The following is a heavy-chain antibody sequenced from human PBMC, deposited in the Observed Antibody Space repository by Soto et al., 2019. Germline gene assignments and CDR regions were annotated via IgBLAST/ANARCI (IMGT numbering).Heavy chain of an antibody. J-gene: IGHJ4*02. CDR2: IYYSGRT. CDR3: ARAWGRVFDS. D-gene: IGHD2-15*01. V-gene: IGHV4-59*01. Sequence: QVQLQASGPGLVKPSETLSLTCTVSGGSISSYYWSWIRQPPGKALEWIVYIYYSGRTNYNPSLKRRVTISVDTSKNQFSLKLSSVTAADTAGYYCARAWGRVFDSWGQGTLVSVSS. CDR1: GGSISSYY.